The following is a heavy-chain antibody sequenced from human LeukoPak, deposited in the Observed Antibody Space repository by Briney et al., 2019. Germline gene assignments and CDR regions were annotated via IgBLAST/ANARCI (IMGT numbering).Heavy chain of an antibody. CDR3: ARDGAGSNSYYYYMDV. CDR2: IYYSGST. V-gene: IGHV4-59*12. J-gene: IGHJ6*03. Sequence: SETLSLTCTVSGGSISSYYWSWIRQPPGKGLEWIGFIYYSGSTSYNPSLKSRVTMSVDTSKNQFSLKLRSVTAADTAVYYCARDGAGSNSYYYYMDVWGKGTTVTISS. CDR1: GGSISSYY. D-gene: IGHD3-10*01.